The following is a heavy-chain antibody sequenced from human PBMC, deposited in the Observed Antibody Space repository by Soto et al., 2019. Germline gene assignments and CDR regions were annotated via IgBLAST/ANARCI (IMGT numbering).Heavy chain of an antibody. Sequence: GGSLRLSCAASGFTFSDYYMSWIRQAPGKXLEWVSYISSSSSYTNYADSVKGRFTISRDNAKNSLYLQMNSLRAEDTAVYYCASNGAISGSSYYYYYYGMDVWGQGTTVTVSS. CDR3: ASNGAISGSSYYYYYYGMDV. V-gene: IGHV3-11*06. J-gene: IGHJ6*02. CDR2: ISSSSSYT. CDR1: GFTFSDYY. D-gene: IGHD1-26*01.